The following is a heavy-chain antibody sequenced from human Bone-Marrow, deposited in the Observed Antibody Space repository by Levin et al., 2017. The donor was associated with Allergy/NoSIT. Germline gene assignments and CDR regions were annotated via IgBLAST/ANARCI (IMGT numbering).Heavy chain of an antibody. CDR1: GFTFSSYA. CDR2: ISYDGSNK. V-gene: IGHV3-30*04. D-gene: IGHD1-26*01. J-gene: IGHJ6*02. Sequence: QAGGSLRLSCAASGFTFSSYAMHWVRQAPGKGLEWVAVISYDGSNKYYADSVKGRFTISRDNSKNTLYLQMNSLRAEDTAVYYCARGPELTSVYYGMDVWGQGTTVTVSS. CDR3: ARGPELTSVYYGMDV.